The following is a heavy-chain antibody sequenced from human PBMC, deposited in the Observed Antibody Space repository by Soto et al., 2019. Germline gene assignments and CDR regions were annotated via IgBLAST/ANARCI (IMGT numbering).Heavy chain of an antibody. J-gene: IGHJ4*02. CDR3: ARHIPDFWSGYYNWAPMYFDY. CDR1: GGSIGSSSYY. D-gene: IGHD3-3*01. V-gene: IGHV4-39*01. Sequence: SETLSLTCTVSGGSIGSSSYYWGWIRQPPGKGLEWIGSIYYSGSTYYNPSLKSRVTISVDTSKNQFSLKLSSVTAADTAVYYCARHIPDFWSGYYNWAPMYFDYWGQGTLVTVSS. CDR2: IYYSGST.